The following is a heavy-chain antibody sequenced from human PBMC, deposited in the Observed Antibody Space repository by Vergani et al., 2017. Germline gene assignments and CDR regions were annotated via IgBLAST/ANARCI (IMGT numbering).Heavy chain of an antibody. CDR3: ARQLRTALSGILHAFDI. D-gene: IGHD7-27*01. Sequence: EVNLVESGGGLVHPGGSLRLACATSGFTFTYHGMHWVRQGPGKGLEFVSGIGNYGGSIQYGNSVKGRFIISRDNSKRTVFLQMGSLTTEDTGVYYCARQLRTALSGILHAFDIWGHETLVTVSS. J-gene: IGHJ3*02. CDR1: GFTFTYHG. V-gene: IGHV3-64*01. CDR2: IGNYGGSI.